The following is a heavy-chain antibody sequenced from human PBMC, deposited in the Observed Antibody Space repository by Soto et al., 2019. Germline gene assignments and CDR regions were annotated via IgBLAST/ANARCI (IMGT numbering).Heavy chain of an antibody. CDR2: IIPIFGTA. J-gene: IGHJ3*02. CDR1: GGTFSSYA. V-gene: IGHV1-69*06. Sequence: SVKVSCKASGGTFSSYAISWVRQAPGQGLEWMGGIIPIFGTANYAQKFQGRVTITADKSTSTAYMELSSLRSEDTAVYYYAIDGYCSGGRCYWGADAVDICGQ. D-gene: IGHD2-15*01. CDR3: AIDGYCSGGRCYWGADAVDI.